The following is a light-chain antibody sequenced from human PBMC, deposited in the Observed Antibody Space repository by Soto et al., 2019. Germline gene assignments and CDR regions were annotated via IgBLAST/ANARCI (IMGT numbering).Light chain of an antibody. V-gene: IGKV3-11*01. J-gene: IGKJ4*01. CDR2: DAS. CDR3: QQRSNWPLT. Sequence: EIVLTQSPATLSLSPGKRATLSCRASQSVSSFLAWYQQKPGQAPRLLIYDASNRATGIPARFSGSGSGTDFTLPISSLEPEDFAVYYCQQRSNWPLTFGGGTKVEIK. CDR1: QSVSSF.